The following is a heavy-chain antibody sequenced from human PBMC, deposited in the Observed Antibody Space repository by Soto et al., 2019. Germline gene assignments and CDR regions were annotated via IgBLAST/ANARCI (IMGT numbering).Heavy chain of an antibody. CDR2: MNPSSGKT. CDR1: GYSFINYD. V-gene: IGHV1-8*01. CDR3: ARALRYCSGGSCYSNYYDSSGASDAFDI. Sequence: ASVKVSCKASGYSFINYDISWVRQAAGQGPEWMGWMNPSSGKTKVSYLQKFQGRLTMTRDTSTGTAFLEVTDLRSDDTAVYYCARALRYCSGGSCYSNYYDSSGASDAFDIWGQGTMVTVSS. J-gene: IGHJ3*02. D-gene: IGHD2-15*01.